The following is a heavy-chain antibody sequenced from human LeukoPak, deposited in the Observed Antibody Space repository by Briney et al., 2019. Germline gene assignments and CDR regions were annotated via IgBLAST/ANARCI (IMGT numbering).Heavy chain of an antibody. D-gene: IGHD4-17*01. Sequence: PSETLSLTCIVSGGAIDSRNYCWGWIRRPPGKGLEWIGSIHYSGSTYYNPSLKSRVTISVDTSKNQFSLKLSSVTAADTAVYYCARSDYGDSYYWGQGTLVTVSS. J-gene: IGHJ4*02. V-gene: IGHV4-39*07. CDR2: IHYSGST. CDR3: ARSDYGDSYY. CDR1: GGAIDSRNYC.